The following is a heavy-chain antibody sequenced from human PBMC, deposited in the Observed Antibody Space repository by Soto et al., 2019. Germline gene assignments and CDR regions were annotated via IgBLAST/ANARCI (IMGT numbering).Heavy chain of an antibody. CDR3: ARFYYDSSGYLPSPYYYYYRMDV. Sequence: EVQLVESGGGLVQPGGSLRLSCAASGFTFSSYWMSWVRQAPGKGLEWVANIKQDGSEKYYVDFVKGRFTISRDNAKNSLYLQMNRLRAEDTAVYYCARFYYDSSGYLPSPYYYYYRMDVWCQGTTVTVSS. D-gene: IGHD3-22*01. J-gene: IGHJ6*02. CDR1: GFTFSSYW. V-gene: IGHV3-7*04. CDR2: IKQDGSEK.